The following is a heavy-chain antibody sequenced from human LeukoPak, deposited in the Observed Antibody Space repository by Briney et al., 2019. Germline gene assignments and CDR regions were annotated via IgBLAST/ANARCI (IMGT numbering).Heavy chain of an antibody. D-gene: IGHD3-10*01. CDR2: IYPGDSDT. J-gene: IGHJ4*02. CDR3: ARTYGSGSYNFDY. CDR1: GYSFTNYW. V-gene: IGHV5-51*01. Sequence: GESLQISCKGSGYSFTNYWIGWVRQMPGKGLEWMGIIYPGDSDTTYSPSFQGQVAISADKSISTAYLQWSSLKASDTAMYYCARTYGSGSYNFDYWGQGTLVTVSS.